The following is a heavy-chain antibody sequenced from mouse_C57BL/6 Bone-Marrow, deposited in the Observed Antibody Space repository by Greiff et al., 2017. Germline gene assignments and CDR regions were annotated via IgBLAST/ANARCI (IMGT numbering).Heavy chain of an antibody. Sequence: VQLQQSVAELVRPGASVKLSCTASGFNIKNTYMHWVKQRPEQGLEWIGRLDPANGNTKYAPKFPGKATITADTSSNTAYLQRISLTSEDTAIYYCGISPWFAYWGQGTLVTVSA. CDR2: LDPANGNT. CDR1: GFNIKNTY. CDR3: GISPWFAY. J-gene: IGHJ3*01. V-gene: IGHV14-3*01.